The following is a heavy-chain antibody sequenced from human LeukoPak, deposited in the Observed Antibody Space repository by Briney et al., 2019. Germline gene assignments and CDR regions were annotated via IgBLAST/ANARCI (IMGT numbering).Heavy chain of an antibody. Sequence: GGSLRLSCTASGFTFGDYAMSWVRQAPGKGLEWVGFIRSKAYGGTTEYAASVKGRFTISRDDSKSIAYLQMNSLKTEDTAVYYCTRVGATAYYSWFDPWGQGTLVTVSS. CDR1: GFTFGDYA. V-gene: IGHV3-49*04. CDR3: TRVGATAYYSWFDP. CDR2: IRSKAYGGTT. J-gene: IGHJ5*02. D-gene: IGHD1-26*01.